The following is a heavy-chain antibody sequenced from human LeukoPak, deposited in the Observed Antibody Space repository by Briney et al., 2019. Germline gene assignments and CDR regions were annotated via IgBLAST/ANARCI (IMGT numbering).Heavy chain of an antibody. J-gene: IGHJ5*02. CDR3: ARNSQGSGFDP. V-gene: IGHV4-59*12. D-gene: IGHD4-23*01. CDR1: GGSISSYY. Sequence: PSETLSLTCTVSGGSISSYYWSWIRQPPGKGLEWIGYIYYSGSTYYNPSLKSRVTISVDTSKNQFSLKLSSVTAADTAVYYCARNSQGSGFDPWGQGTLVTVSS. CDR2: IYYSGST.